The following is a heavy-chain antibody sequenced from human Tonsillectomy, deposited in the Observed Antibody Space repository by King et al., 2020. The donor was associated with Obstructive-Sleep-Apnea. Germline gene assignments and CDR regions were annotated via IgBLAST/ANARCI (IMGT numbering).Heavy chain of an antibody. Sequence: QLVQSGAEVKKPGESLRISCKGSGYSFTSYWISWVRQMPGKGLEWMGRIDPSDSYTNYSPSFQGHVTISADKSISTAYLQWSSLKASDTAMYYCARVGYCSSTSCPITDYYYYYGMDVWGQGTTVTVSS. J-gene: IGHJ6*02. D-gene: IGHD2-2*01. CDR3: ARVGYCSSTSCPITDYYYYYGMDV. V-gene: IGHV5-10-1*01. CDR2: IDPSDSYT. CDR1: GYSFTSYW.